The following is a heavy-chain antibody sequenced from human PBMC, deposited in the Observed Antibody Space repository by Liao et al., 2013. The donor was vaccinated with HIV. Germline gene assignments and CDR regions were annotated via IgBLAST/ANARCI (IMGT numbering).Heavy chain of an antibody. J-gene: IGHJ6*03. Sequence: QVQLQESGPGLVKPSQTLSLTCTVSGGSISSGSYYWSWIRQPAGKGLEWIGEINHSGSTNYNASLESRVSISVDTSKNQFSLKVSSVTAADTAVYYCARGRRPWELFYDYYYMDVWGKGTTVTVSS. CDR3: ARGRRPWELFYDYYYMDV. V-gene: IGHV4-61*02. CDR2: INHSGST. CDR1: GGSISSGSYY. D-gene: IGHD1-26*01.